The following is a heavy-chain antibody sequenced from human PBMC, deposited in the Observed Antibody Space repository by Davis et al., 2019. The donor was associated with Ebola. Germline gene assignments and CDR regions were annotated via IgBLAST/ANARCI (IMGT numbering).Heavy chain of an antibody. V-gene: IGHV3-23*01. D-gene: IGHD2-8*02. CDR3: AKDLLWWSASDV. J-gene: IGHJ6*02. CDR2: ISASGADI. Sequence: PGGSLRLSCAASGFTFSNYAMSWVRQAPGGGLEWVSGISASGADIKYAGSVRGRFTISRDDSKNTLFLQMNSLRGEDTAIYYCAKDLLWWSASDVWGQGTTVAVS. CDR1: GFTFSNYA.